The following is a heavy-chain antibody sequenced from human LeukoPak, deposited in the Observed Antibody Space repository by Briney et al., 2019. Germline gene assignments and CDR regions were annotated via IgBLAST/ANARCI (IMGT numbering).Heavy chain of an antibody. CDR2: ISSSSSYI. Sequence: KTGGSLRLSCAASGFTFSSYSMNWVRQAPGKGLEWVSSISSSSSYIYYADSVKGRFTISRDNAKNSLYLQMNSLRAEDTAVYYCARVVKDDSSGYYSNWFDPWGQGTLVTVSS. D-gene: IGHD3-22*01. CDR1: GFTFSSYS. J-gene: IGHJ5*02. V-gene: IGHV3-21*01. CDR3: ARVVKDDSSGYYSNWFDP.